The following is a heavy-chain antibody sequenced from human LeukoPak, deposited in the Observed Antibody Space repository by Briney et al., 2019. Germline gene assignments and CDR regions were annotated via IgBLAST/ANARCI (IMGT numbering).Heavy chain of an antibody. V-gene: IGHV3-21*01. J-gene: IGHJ4*02. CDR3: ARVMVGVVISNFDY. Sequence: GGSLRLSCAASGFTFSSYSMNWVRQAPGKGLEWVSSISSSSSYIYYADSVKGRFTISRDNAKNSLYLQMNSLRAEDTAVYYCARVMVGVVISNFDYWGQGTLVTVSS. D-gene: IGHD3-3*01. CDR1: GFTFSSYS. CDR2: ISSSSSYI.